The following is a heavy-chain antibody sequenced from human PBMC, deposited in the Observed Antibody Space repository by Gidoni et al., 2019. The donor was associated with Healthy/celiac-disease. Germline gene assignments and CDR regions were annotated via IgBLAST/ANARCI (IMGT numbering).Heavy chain of an antibody. D-gene: IGHD4-17*01. V-gene: IGHV3-23*01. CDR3: AKDSDDYGEGWFDP. Sequence: EVQLLESGGGLVQPGGSLRLSCAASGFTFTSYAMSWVRQAPGKGLELVSAISGSGGSTYYADSVKGRFTISRDNSKNTLYLQMNSLRAEDTAVYYCAKDSDDYGEGWFDPWGQGTLVTVSS. CDR1: GFTFTSYA. CDR2: ISGSGGST. J-gene: IGHJ5*02.